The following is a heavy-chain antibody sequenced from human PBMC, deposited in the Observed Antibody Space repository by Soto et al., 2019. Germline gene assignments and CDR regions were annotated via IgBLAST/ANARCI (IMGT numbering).Heavy chain of an antibody. CDR1: GYTFTNYG. V-gene: IGHV1-18*01. Sequence: QVQLVQSGGEVKKPGASVKISCKASGYTFTNYGVTWVRQAPGQGLEWMGWISAYTDNPNYAQKFQGRVTMTIDTSMTTAYMDLRSLTSDDTAVYCCARVIPGAEGWCGPWGQGTLVTVSS. CDR2: ISAYTDNP. CDR3: ARVIPGAEGWCGP. J-gene: IGHJ5*02. D-gene: IGHD2-2*01.